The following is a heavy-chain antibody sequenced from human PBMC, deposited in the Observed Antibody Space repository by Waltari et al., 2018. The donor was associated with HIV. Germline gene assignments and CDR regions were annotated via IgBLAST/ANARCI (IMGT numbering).Heavy chain of an antibody. J-gene: IGHJ4*02. Sequence: QVQLVQSGAEVKKPGASVKVSCKASGYTFTSYDIHWVRQATGQGLEWMGWMNPNSGNTGYAQKFQGRVTMTRNTSISTAYMELSSLRSEDTAVYYCARGSRYCTNGVCYGGWDWGQGTLVTVSS. CDR2: MNPNSGNT. CDR3: ARGSRYCTNGVCYGGWD. D-gene: IGHD2-8*01. CDR1: GYTFTSYD. V-gene: IGHV1-8*01.